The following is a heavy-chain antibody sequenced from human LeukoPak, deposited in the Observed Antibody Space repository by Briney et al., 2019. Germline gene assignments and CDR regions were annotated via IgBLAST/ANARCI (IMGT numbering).Heavy chain of an antibody. D-gene: IGHD3-22*01. CDR1: GFTFSSYE. V-gene: IGHV3-48*03. CDR3: ARDRGYDSSGYSLDY. Sequence: GGSLRLSCAASGFTFSSYEMNWVRQAPGKGLEGVSYISSSGSTIYYADSVKGRFTISRDNAKNSLYLQMNSLRAEDTAVYYCARDRGYDSSGYSLDYWGQGTLVTVSS. J-gene: IGHJ4*02. CDR2: ISSSGSTI.